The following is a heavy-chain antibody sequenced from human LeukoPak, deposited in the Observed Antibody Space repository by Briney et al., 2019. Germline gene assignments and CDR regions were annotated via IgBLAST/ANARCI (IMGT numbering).Heavy chain of an antibody. CDR2: ISGSGGRT. CDR1: GFTFSSYA. D-gene: IGHD2-15*01. Sequence: PGGSLRLSCAASGFTFSSYAMSWVREAPGKGLEWVSAISGSGGRTYYADSVKGGFTISRDNSKNTLYLQMNSLRAENTAVYCCSKGGHCSGGSCYDVPAYAFDIWGQGTMVTVSS. CDR3: SKGGHCSGGSCYDVPAYAFDI. V-gene: IGHV3-23*01. J-gene: IGHJ3*02.